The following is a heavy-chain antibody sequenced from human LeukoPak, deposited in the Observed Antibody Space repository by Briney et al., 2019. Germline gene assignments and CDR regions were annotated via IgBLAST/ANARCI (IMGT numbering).Heavy chain of an antibody. CDR1: GFTFSSYE. J-gene: IGHJ4*02. D-gene: IGHD2-15*01. Sequence: GGSLRLSCEASGFTFSSYEMNWVRQAPGKGLEWVSYISSSGSTIYYADSMKGRFTISRDNAKNSLHLQMNSLRAEDTAVYYCAREGVVSDYYFDYWGQGTLVTVSS. V-gene: IGHV3-48*03. CDR3: AREGVVSDYYFDY. CDR2: ISSSGSTI.